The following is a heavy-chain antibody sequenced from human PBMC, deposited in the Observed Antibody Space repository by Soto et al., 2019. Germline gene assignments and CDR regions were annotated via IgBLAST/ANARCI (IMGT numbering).Heavy chain of an antibody. CDR3: ARSRYSGSYFFDY. CDR2: IHYSGST. CDR1: GGSISSGDNY. J-gene: IGHJ4*02. D-gene: IGHD1-26*01. V-gene: IGHV4-30-4*01. Sequence: SETLSLTCTVSGGSISSGDNYWSWIRQPPGKGLEWIAYIHYSGSTYYNPSLQSRVTISVDTSKNQFSLKLSSVTAADTAVYYCARSRYSGSYFFDYWGQGILVTVSS.